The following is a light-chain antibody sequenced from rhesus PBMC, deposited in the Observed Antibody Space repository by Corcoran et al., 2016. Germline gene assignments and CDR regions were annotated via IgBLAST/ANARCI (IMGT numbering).Light chain of an antibody. CDR2: EVS. CDR1: QSLLHSGGKTY. CDR3: RQGIQLWT. Sequence: DIVMTQTPLSLPVTPGEPASISCWSSQSLLHSGGKTYLDWYLQKPGQSPQFLNYEVSNRASGGPDSCRGSGSGTDFTLKISRVEAGDVGVYYCRQGIQLWTFGRGTKVEVK. V-gene: IGKV2-90*01. J-gene: IGKJ1*01.